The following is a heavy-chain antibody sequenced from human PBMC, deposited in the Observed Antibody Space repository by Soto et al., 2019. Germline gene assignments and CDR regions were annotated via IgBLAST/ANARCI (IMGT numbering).Heavy chain of an antibody. Sequence: PSETLSLTCTVSGGSISSGGYYWSWIRQHPWKGLEWIGYIYYSGSTYYNPSLKSRVTISVDTSKNQFSLKLSSVTAADTAVYYCARSALIWVGFDYWGQGXLVTVYS. CDR1: GGSISSGGYY. CDR3: ARSALIWVGFDY. J-gene: IGHJ4*02. D-gene: IGHD3-16*01. V-gene: IGHV4-31*03. CDR2: IYYSGST.